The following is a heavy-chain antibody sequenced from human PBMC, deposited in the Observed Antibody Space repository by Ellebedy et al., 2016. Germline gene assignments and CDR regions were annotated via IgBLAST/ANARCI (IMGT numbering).Heavy chain of an antibody. Sequence: SETLSLTXTVSGGSISSGDYYWSWIRQPPGKGLEWIGYVYYSGSTYYNPSLKSRVTISVDTSKNQFSLKLSSVTAADTAVYYCARSHSGSYYGDDAFDIWGQGTMVTVSS. V-gene: IGHV4-30-4*01. D-gene: IGHD1-26*01. CDR1: GGSISSGDYY. J-gene: IGHJ3*02. CDR3: ARSHSGSYYGDDAFDI. CDR2: VYYSGST.